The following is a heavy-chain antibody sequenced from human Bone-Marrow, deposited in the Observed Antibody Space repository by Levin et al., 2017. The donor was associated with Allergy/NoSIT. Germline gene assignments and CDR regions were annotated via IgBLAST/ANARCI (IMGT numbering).Heavy chain of an antibody. V-gene: IGHV3-21*01. D-gene: IGHD3-10*01. CDR1: GFSFSSYT. J-gene: IGHJ6*01. CDR2: IRSAGTYI. Sequence: PGGSLRLSCVASGFSFSSYTMHWVRQAPGKGLEWVSSIRSAGTYIHYADSVKGRFTISRDNANNSVSLEMSSLRAADTALYYRARGGGSQKGGLDVWGQGTTVTVSS. CDR3: ARGGGSQKGGLDV.